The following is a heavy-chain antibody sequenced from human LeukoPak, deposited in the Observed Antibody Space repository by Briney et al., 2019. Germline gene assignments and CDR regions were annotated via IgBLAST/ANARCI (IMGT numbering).Heavy chain of an antibody. D-gene: IGHD2-8*01. CDR3: ARDSSLLMVYAIPAYYYGMDV. Sequence: GRSLRLSCAASGFTFSSYSMNWVRQAPGKWLEWVSSISSNSSYINYADSVKDRFTISRDNAKNSLYLQMNSLRAEDTAVYYCARDSSLLMVYAIPAYYYGMDVWGQGTTVTVSS. CDR1: GFTFSSYS. V-gene: IGHV3-21*01. CDR2: ISSNSSYI. J-gene: IGHJ6*02.